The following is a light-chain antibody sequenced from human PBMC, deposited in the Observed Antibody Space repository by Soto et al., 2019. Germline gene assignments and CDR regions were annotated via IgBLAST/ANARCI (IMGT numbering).Light chain of an antibody. J-gene: IGKJ5*01. Sequence: EIVLTQSPATLSLSPGERATLSCRASQSVNSYLAWYQQRPGQAPRLLIYDASNRATGVPARFGGSGSGTDFTLTISGLEPADFAIYYCQQRANWPPITFGQGTRLEIK. V-gene: IGKV3-11*01. CDR3: QQRANWPPIT. CDR1: QSVNSY. CDR2: DAS.